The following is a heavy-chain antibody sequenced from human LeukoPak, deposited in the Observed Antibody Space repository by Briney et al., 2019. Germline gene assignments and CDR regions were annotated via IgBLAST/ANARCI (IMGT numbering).Heavy chain of an antibody. CDR2: FLYPGNT. CDR1: GGSISDSTYY. V-gene: IGHV4-39*01. Sequence: SETLSLTCTVSGGSISDSTYYWGWLRQPPGKGLEWIGSFLYPGNTYYNPSLKSRVTLSANTSKNQFSLNVIFVTAADTAVYYCARRPRVGDKSHSFDYWGQGTLVTVSS. CDR3: ARRPRVGDKSHSFDY. J-gene: IGHJ4*02. D-gene: IGHD1-26*01.